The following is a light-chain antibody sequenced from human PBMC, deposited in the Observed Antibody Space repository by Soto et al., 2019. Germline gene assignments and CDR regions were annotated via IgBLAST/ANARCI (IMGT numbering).Light chain of an antibody. V-gene: IGLV2-14*01. CDR2: DVS. J-gene: IGLJ1*01. Sequence: QSALTQPASGPGSPGQAITISCTGTSSDVGGYNYVSWYQQHPGKAPKLMIYDVSNRPSGVSNRFSGSKSGNTASLTISGLQAEDEADYYCSSYTSSSTFYVFGTGTKSPS. CDR1: SSDVGGYNY. CDR3: SSYTSSSTFYV.